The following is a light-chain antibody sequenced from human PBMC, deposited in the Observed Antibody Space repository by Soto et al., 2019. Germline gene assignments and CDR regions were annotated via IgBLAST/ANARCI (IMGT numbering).Light chain of an antibody. CDR3: CSYSSISTLL. CDR1: SSDVGNYNL. CDR2: EGG. J-gene: IGLJ2*01. V-gene: IGLV2-23*01. Sequence: QSVLTQPASVSGSPGQSITISCTGTSSDVGNYNLVSWYQQHPGKAPKLLIYEGGKRPSGVSNRFSGSKSGNTASLTISGLQAEDEADYYCCSYSSISTLLFGGGTKLTVL.